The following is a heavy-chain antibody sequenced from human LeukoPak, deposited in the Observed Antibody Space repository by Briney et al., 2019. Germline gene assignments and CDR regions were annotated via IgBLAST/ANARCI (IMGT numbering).Heavy chain of an antibody. D-gene: IGHD3-3*01. CDR2: IYHSGST. J-gene: IGHJ5*02. CDR1: GYSISSGYY. Sequence: SETLSLTCTVSGYSISSGYYWGWIRQPPGKGLEWIGSIYHSGSTYYNPSLKSRVTISVDTSKNQFSLKLSSVTAADTAVYYCAGAPSTIFGVVSRNWFDPWGQGTLVTVSS. CDR3: AGAPSTIFGVVSRNWFDP. V-gene: IGHV4-38-2*02.